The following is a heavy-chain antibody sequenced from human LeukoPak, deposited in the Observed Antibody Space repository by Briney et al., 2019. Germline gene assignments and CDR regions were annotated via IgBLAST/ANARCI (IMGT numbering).Heavy chain of an antibody. Sequence: GRSLRLSCAASGFTFSSYGMHWVRQAPGRGLEWVAVIWYDGSNKYYADSVKGRFTISRDNSKNTLYLQMNSLRAEDTAVYYCARDRDAVFDYWGQGTLVTVSS. J-gene: IGHJ4*02. V-gene: IGHV3-33*01. CDR1: GFTFSSYG. D-gene: IGHD2-21*01. CDR3: ARDRDAVFDY. CDR2: IWYDGSNK.